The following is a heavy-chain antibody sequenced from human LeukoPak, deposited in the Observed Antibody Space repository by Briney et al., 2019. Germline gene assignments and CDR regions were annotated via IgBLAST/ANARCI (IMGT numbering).Heavy chain of an antibody. D-gene: IGHD3-10*01. J-gene: IGHJ3*02. CDR2: IYSSGSA. Sequence: SETLSLICTVSGASINNNFWPWIRQPPGKGLEWIGYIYSSGSANYNPSLKSRVIISGDTSKNQISLNLTSVTAADTAVYFCARHRDYYDTWGQGKMVTVSS. CDR3: ARHRDYYDT. V-gene: IGHV4-59*08. CDR1: GASINNNF.